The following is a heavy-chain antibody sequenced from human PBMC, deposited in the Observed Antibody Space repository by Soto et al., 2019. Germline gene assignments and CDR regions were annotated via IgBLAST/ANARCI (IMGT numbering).Heavy chain of an antibody. V-gene: IGHV3-23*01. CDR1: GFAFSSHP. Sequence: GGSLRLSCAASGFAFSSHPMSWVRQAPERGLEWVSGISDSGGLTYNADSVKGRFTISRDNSKNTLYLQMNSLRAEDTALSYCARRAFGSSRSFDIWGQGTMVTVSS. CDR3: ARRAFGSSRSFDI. D-gene: IGHD6-6*01. CDR2: ISDSGGLT. J-gene: IGHJ3*02.